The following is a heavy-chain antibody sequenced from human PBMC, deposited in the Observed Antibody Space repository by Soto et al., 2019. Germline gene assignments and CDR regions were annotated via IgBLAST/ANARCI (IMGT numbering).Heavy chain of an antibody. Sequence: PGGSLRLSCVASGFGFNTYSMNWVRQAPGKGLEWVSSISSSSSYKYYGDSVKGRFTVSRDNAKSSLYLQMNSLRAEDTAVYYCARGRDFADFLDYWGQGTLVTVSS. J-gene: IGHJ4*02. CDR3: ARGRDFADFLDY. D-gene: IGHD4-17*01. V-gene: IGHV3-21*01. CDR2: ISSSSSYK. CDR1: GFGFNTYS.